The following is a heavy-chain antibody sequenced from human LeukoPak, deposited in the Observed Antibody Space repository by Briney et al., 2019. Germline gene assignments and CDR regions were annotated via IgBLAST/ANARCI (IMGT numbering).Heavy chain of an antibody. CDR2: ISAYNGNT. D-gene: IGHD2-15*01. CDR1: GGTFSSYG. V-gene: IGHV1-18*01. CDR3: ARDIVVVVAATVYYYYGMDV. J-gene: IGHJ6*02. Sequence: ASVKVSCKASGGTFSSYGISWVRQAPGQGLEWMGWISAYNGNTNYAQKLQGRVTMTTDTSTSTAYMELRSLRSDDTAVYYCARDIVVVVAATVYYYYGMDVWGQGTTVTVSS.